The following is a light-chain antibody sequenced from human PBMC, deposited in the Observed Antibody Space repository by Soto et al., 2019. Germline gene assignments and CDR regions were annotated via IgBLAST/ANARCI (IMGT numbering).Light chain of an antibody. V-gene: IGKV1-6*01. J-gene: IGKJ2*01. CDR3: LQDYNFPYT. CDR2: AAS. CDR1: QGIRND. Sequence: AIQMTQSPSSLSASIGDRVTITCRASQGIRNDLGWYQQKPGKAPKLLIYAASTLQSGVPSRFGGSGSGTDFTLTISSLQPEDFATYYCLQDYNFPYTFGQGTKLEIK.